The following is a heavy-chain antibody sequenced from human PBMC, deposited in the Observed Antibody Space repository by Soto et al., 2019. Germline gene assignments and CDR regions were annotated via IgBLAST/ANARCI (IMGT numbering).Heavy chain of an antibody. CDR1: GFIFSSYA. CDR2: ISGSGVST. D-gene: IGHD1-26*01. J-gene: IGHJ4*02. Sequence: EVQLLESGGGLEQPGGSLRVSCAASGFIFSSYAMNWVRQTPGKGLEWVSGISGSGVSTYYADSVKGRFSISRDNSKNTLYLQMNSLRAEDTAIYYCVKVRSGFYTYYFDYWGQGTLVTVSS. CDR3: VKVRSGFYTYYFDY. V-gene: IGHV3-23*01.